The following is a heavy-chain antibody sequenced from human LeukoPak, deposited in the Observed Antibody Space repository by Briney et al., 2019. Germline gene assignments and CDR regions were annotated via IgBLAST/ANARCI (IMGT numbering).Heavy chain of an antibody. D-gene: IGHD5-12*01. V-gene: IGHV5-51*01. CDR3: ARLPSEPQVDKDAFDI. J-gene: IGHJ3*02. CDR1: GYSFTSYW. Sequence: GESLKISCKGSGYSFTSYWIGWVRQMPGKGLDWMGIIYPGDSDTRYRPSFQGQVTISADKSISTAYLQWSSLKASDTAMYYCARLPSEPQVDKDAFDIGGQGTMVTVSS. CDR2: IYPGDSDT.